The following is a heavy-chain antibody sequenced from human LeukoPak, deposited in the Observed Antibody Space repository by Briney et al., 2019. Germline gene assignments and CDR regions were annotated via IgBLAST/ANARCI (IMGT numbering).Heavy chain of an antibody. Sequence: GGSLRLSCAASGFTPSGYWMSWVRRAPGKGLEWVANIKQDGDEKYYVDSVRGRFTISRDNAKNSVYLQVTSLRAEDTAVYYCARDQWFGELSAYYYYGMDVWGQGTTVTVSS. V-gene: IGHV3-7*01. J-gene: IGHJ6*02. CDR3: ARDQWFGELSAYYYYGMDV. CDR2: IKQDGDEK. D-gene: IGHD3-10*01. CDR1: GFTPSGYW.